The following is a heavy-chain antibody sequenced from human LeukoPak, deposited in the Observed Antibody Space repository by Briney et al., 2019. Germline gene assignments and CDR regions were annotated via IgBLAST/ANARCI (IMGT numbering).Heavy chain of an antibody. CDR1: GFSLSSFW. J-gene: IGHJ5*02. V-gene: IGHV3-7*05. D-gene: IGHD2-15*01. CDR3: ARDGCRGDGCP. CDR2: IKEDGSVK. Sequence: GGSLRLSRAASGFSLSSFWMTWVRQAPGKGLEWVANIKEDGSVKYYVDSVKGRFTISRDNAKNSVYLQMSSLRVEDTAVYYCARDGCRGDGCPWGQGTLVTVSS.